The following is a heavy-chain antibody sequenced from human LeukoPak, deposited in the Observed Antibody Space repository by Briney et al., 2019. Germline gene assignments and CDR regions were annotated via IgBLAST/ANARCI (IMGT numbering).Heavy chain of an antibody. D-gene: IGHD5-18*01. CDR3: AKTAMVPLNYFDY. Sequence: PGGSLRLSCAASGFTFSSYSMNWVRQAPGKGLEWVSYISSSSSTIYYADSVKGRFTISRDNAKNSLYLQMNSLRAEDTAVYYCAKTAMVPLNYFDYWGQGTLVTVSS. J-gene: IGHJ4*02. CDR2: ISSSSSTI. CDR1: GFTFSSYS. V-gene: IGHV3-48*01.